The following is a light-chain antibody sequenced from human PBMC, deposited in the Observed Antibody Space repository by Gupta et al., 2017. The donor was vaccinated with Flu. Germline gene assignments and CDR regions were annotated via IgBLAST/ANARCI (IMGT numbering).Light chain of an antibody. CDR3: MQGSRWPWA. CDR2: QVS. Sequence: EVVMTQSPLSLPVTLGQPASISCRSSQSLVYSDGNIYLHWFQQRPGQSPRRLIYQVSHRESGVPDRFSGSGSGTDFTLKIGRVEAEDVGVYYCMQGSRWPWAFGQGTKVEIK. J-gene: IGKJ1*01. V-gene: IGKV2-30*01. CDR1: QSLVYSDGNIY.